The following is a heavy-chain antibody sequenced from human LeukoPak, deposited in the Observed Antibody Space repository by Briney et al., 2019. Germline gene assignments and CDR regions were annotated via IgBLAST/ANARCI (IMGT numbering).Heavy chain of an antibody. V-gene: IGHV3-23*01. CDR3: VRLGSKNPYGSGSYSPKYYFDY. D-gene: IGHD3-10*01. J-gene: IGHJ4*02. CDR2: ISGSGGST. CDR1: GFIFSSYE. Sequence: QPGGSLRLSCAASGFIFSSYEVNWVRQAPGKGLEWVSAISGSGGSTYYADSVKGRFTISRDNSKNTLYLQMNSLRAEDTAVYYCVRLGSKNPYGSGSYSPKYYFDYWGQGTLVTVSS.